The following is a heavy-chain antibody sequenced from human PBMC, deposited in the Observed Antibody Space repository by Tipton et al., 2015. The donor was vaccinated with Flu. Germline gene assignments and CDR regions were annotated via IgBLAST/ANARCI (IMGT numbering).Heavy chain of an antibody. V-gene: IGHV3-11*04. CDR1: GFTFSDYY. CDR2: ISSSGSTI. Sequence: QLVQSGGGLVKPGGSLRLSCAASGFTFSDYYMSWIRQAPGKGLEWVSYISSSGSTIYYADSVKGRFTISRDNAKNSLYLQMNSLRAEDTAVYYCASLYCSGGSCYEYFQHWGQGTLVTVSS. CDR3: ASLYCSGGSCYEYFQH. J-gene: IGHJ1*01. D-gene: IGHD2-15*01.